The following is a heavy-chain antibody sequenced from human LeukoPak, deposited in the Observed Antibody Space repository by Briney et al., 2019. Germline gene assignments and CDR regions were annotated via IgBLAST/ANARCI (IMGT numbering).Heavy chain of an antibody. J-gene: IGHJ5*02. D-gene: IGHD2-15*01. CDR2: IYYSGST. Sequence: SETLSLTCTVSGGSISSYYWSWIRQPPGKGLEWIGYIYYSGSTNYNPSLKSRVTISVDTSKNQFSLKLSSVTAADTAVYYCARAAELGYCSGGSCHPGWLDPWGQGTLVTVSS. V-gene: IGHV4-59*01. CDR3: ARAAELGYCSGGSCHPGWLDP. CDR1: GGSISSYY.